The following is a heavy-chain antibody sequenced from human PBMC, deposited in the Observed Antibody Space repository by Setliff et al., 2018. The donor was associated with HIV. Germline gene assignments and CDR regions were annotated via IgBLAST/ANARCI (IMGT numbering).Heavy chain of an antibody. J-gene: IGHJ6*03. CDR3: ARGLTRGGYYYYFYMDV. D-gene: IGHD7-27*01. V-gene: IGHV4-4*08. CDR1: GDSISTYY. Sequence: SLTCTVSGDSISTYYWSWIRQPPGKGLEWIGYIYTSGSTNYNPSLKSLVTISKDTSKNHFSLKLTSVTAADTAVYYCARGLTRGGYYYYFYMDVWGKGTTVTVSS. CDR2: IYTSGST.